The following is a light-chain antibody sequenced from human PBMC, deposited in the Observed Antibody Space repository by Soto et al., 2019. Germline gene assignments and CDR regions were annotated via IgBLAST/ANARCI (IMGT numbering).Light chain of an antibody. V-gene: IGKV3-20*01. CDR3: QQYGSSPPIFT. Sequence: EIVLTQSPGTLSLSPGERATLSCRASQSVSSSYLAWYQQKPGQAPRLLIYGASSRATGIPDRFSGRGSGTDFTLTISRLEPEDFAVYYCQQYGSSPPIFTFGPGTKVDIK. CDR1: QSVSSSY. CDR2: GAS. J-gene: IGKJ3*01.